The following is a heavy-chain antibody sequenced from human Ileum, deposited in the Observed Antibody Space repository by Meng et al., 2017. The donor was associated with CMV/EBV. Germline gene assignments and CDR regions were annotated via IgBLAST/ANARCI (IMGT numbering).Heavy chain of an antibody. CDR1: GFIFEDYA. J-gene: IGHJ6*02. CDR3: AKDLTAYYHTTGGADFSGMDV. CDR2: IAWDGGNT. D-gene: IGHD3-9*01. Sequence: GESLKISCAASGFIFEDYAMHWVRQVPGKRLEWVSLIAWDGGNTYYADAVKGRFTISRDNSKDSLYLQMNSLGVEDTALYYCAKDLTAYYHTTGGADFSGMDVWGLGTTVTVSS. V-gene: IGHV3-43D*03.